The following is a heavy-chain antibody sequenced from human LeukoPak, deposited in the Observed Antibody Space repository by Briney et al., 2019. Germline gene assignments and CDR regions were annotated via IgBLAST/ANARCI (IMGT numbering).Heavy chain of an antibody. J-gene: IGHJ4*02. CDR2: IRFDGSNK. V-gene: IGHV3-30*02. Sequence: GGSLRLSCATSGFTFSHYDMHWVRQAPGKGLEWVAFIRFDGSNKYYADSVKGRFTFSRDNSKSTVYLQMNSLRPEDTAVYYCARRVPSQVITDYFDYWGQGALVTVSS. CDR3: ARRVPSQVITDYFDY. D-gene: IGHD3-16*01. CDR1: GFTFSHYD.